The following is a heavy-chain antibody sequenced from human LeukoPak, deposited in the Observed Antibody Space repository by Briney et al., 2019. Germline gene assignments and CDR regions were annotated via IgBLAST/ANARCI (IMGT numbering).Heavy chain of an antibody. Sequence: GGSLRLSCAASGFTFDDYAMHWVRQAPGKGLEWVSGISWNSGSIGYADSVKGRFTTSRDNSKNSLYLQMNSLRTEDTALYYCANTVITDYWGQGTLVTVSS. D-gene: IGHD3-16*02. CDR1: GFTFDDYA. CDR2: ISWNSGSI. CDR3: ANTVITDY. J-gene: IGHJ4*02. V-gene: IGHV3-9*01.